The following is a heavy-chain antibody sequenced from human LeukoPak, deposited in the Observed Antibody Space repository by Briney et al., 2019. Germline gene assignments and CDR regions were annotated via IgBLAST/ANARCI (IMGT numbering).Heavy chain of an antibody. CDR3: ARDQYGCSSTSCYLAIGY. Sequence: ASVKVSCKASGYTFTGYYMHWVRQAPGQGLEWMGWINPNSGGTNYAQKFQGRVTMTRDTSISTAYMELSRLRSDDTAMYYCARDQYGCSSTSCYLAIGYWGQGTLVTVSS. V-gene: IGHV1-2*02. J-gene: IGHJ4*02. CDR1: GYTFTGYY. D-gene: IGHD2-2*01. CDR2: INPNSGGT.